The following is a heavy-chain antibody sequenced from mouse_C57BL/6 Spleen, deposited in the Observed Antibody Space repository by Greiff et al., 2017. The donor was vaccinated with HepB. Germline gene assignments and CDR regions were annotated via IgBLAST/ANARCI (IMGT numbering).Heavy chain of an antibody. D-gene: IGHD3-2*02. J-gene: IGHJ4*01. V-gene: IGHV1-69*01. CDR3: ARWAAQAPMGMDY. CDR2: IDPSDSYT. CDR1: GYTFTSYW. Sequence: QVQLQQPGAELVMPGASVKLSCKASGYTFTSYWMHWVKQRPGQGLEWIGEIDPSDSYTNYNQKFKGKSTLTVDKSSSTAYMQLSSLTSEDSAVYYCARWAAQAPMGMDYWGQGTSVTVSS.